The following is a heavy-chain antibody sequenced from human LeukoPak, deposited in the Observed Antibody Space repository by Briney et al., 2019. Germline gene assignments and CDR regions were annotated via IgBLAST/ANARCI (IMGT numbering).Heavy chain of an antibody. D-gene: IGHD1-1*01. CDR2: ITGSDGRT. V-gene: IGHV3-23*01. Sequence: PGGSLRLSCGASGFTFSNYAMSWVRQAPGKGLEWVSGITGSDGRTYYVDSVKGRFTISRDNSKNTLYLQMSSPRAEDTAVYYCAKSPKTGFLFDYWGKGTLVTVSS. CDR1: GFTFSNYA. J-gene: IGHJ4*02. CDR3: AKSPKTGFLFDY.